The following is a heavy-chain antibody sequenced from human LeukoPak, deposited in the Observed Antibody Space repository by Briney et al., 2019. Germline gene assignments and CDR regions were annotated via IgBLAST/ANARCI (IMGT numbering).Heavy chain of an antibody. CDR3: ARGLSSSGWYYYYYYGMGV. CDR2: IYYSGST. CDR1: GGSISSGGYY. Sequence: SQTLSLTCTVSGGSISSGGYYWSWIRQHPGKGLEWIGYIYYSGSTYYNPSLKSRVTISVDTSKNQFSLKLSSVTAADTAVYYCARGLSSSGWYYYYYYGMGVWGQGTTVTVSS. J-gene: IGHJ6*02. V-gene: IGHV4-31*03. D-gene: IGHD6-19*01.